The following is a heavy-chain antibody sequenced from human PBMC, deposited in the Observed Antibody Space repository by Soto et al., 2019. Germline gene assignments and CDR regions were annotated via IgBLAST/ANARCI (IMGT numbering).Heavy chain of an antibody. Sequence: ASVKVSCKASGYTFTSYAMHWVRQAPGQRLEWMGWINAGNGNTNYAQKLQGRVTMTTDTSTSTAYMELRSLRSDDTAVYYCARDLTSITMVRGVISSPLYYYYGMDVWGQGTTVTVSS. J-gene: IGHJ6*02. V-gene: IGHV1-3*01. D-gene: IGHD3-10*01. CDR2: INAGNGNT. CDR1: GYTFTSYA. CDR3: ARDLTSITMVRGVISSPLYYYYGMDV.